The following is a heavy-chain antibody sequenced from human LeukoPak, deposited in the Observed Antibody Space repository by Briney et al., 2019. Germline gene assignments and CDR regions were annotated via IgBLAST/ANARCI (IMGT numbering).Heavy chain of an antibody. CDR2: INPNSGGT. CDR1: GYTFTGYY. D-gene: IGHD3-22*01. J-gene: IGHJ4*02. Sequence: ASVKVSCKASGYTFTGYYMHWVRQAPGQGLEWMGWINPNSGGTNYAQKFQGRVTMTRDTPISTAYMELSRLRSDDTAVYYCARLASLYDSSGYYWGDYWGQGTLVTVSS. CDR3: ARLASLYDSSGYYWGDY. V-gene: IGHV1-2*02.